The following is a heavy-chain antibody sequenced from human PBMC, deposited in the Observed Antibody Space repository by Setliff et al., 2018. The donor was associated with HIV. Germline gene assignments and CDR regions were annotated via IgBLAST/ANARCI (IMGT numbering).Heavy chain of an antibody. V-gene: IGHV5-51*01. CDR2: IYPSDSDT. CDR1: GYTFTNCW. D-gene: IGHD3-3*01. CDR3: ARQPTDTSGYNNWFDS. Sequence: PGESLKISCRGSGYTFTNCWIGWVRQMPGKGLEWMGIIYPSDSDTRYSPSFQGQVSFSVDKSITTAYLQWNSLKASDTAMYYCARQPTDTSGYNNWFDSWGQGTLVTVSS. J-gene: IGHJ5*01.